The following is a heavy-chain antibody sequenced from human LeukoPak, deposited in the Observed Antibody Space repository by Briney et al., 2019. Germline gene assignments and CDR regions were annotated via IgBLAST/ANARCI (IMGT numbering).Heavy chain of an antibody. CDR3: ARDRGASYYGSGGYYFDY. CDR2: ISSSSSTI. CDR1: GFTFSSYS. D-gene: IGHD3-10*01. Sequence: GGSLRLSCAASGFTFSSYSMNWVRQAPGKGLEWVSYISSSSSTIYYADSVKGRFTISRDNAKNSLYLQMNSLRAEDTAVYYCARDRGASYYGSGGYYFDYWGQGTLVTVSS. V-gene: IGHV3-48*01. J-gene: IGHJ4*02.